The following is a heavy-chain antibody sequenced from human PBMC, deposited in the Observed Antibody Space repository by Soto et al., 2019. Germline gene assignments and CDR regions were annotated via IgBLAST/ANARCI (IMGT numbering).Heavy chain of an antibody. CDR1: GFSLSTSGMC. J-gene: IGHJ4*02. Sequence: SGPTLVNPTQTLTLTCTFSGFSLSTSGMCVSWIRQPPGKALEWLALIDWDDDKYYSTSLKTRLTVSKDTSKNQVVLTMTNMDPVYTASYYCARTYDSSGYYYLDYWGQGTLVTVSS. CDR3: ARTYDSSGYYYLDY. CDR2: IDWDDDK. D-gene: IGHD3-22*01. V-gene: IGHV2-70*01.